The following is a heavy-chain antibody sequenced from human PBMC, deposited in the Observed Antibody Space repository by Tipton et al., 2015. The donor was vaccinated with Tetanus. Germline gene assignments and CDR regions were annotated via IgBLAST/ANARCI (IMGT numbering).Heavy chain of an antibody. D-gene: IGHD2-21*01. CDR2: VDPRDSSA. J-gene: IGHJ2*01. V-gene: IGHV5-51*01. CDR1: GYNFSHHS. Sequence: QSGAEVKKPGESLKISCQGSGYNFSHHSIGWVRQLPGRGLEWMGIVDPRDSSATYGPSFQGQVTISADRSISVAYLQWSSLKASDTGIYYCARRRSAVFSGDFPWYFDPWGRGTLVGVSS. CDR3: ARRRSAVFSGDFPWYFDP.